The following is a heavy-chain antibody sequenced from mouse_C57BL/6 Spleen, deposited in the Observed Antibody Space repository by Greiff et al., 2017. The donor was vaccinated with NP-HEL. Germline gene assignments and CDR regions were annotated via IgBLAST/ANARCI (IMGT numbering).Heavy chain of an antibody. V-gene: IGHV5-4*01. CDR1: GFTFSSYA. CDR2: ISDGGSYT. D-gene: IGHD1-1*01. Sequence: VQLVESGGGLVKPGGSLKLSCAASGFTFSSYAMSWVRQTPEQRLEWVATISDGGSYTYYPDNVKGRFTISRDNAKNNLYLQMSHLKSEDTAMYYCAREDYYGSSPGYFDYWGQGTTLTVSS. CDR3: AREDYYGSSPGYFDY. J-gene: IGHJ2*01.